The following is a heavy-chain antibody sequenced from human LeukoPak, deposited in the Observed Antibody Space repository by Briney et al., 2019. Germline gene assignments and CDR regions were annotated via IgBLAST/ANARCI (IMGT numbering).Heavy chain of an antibody. CDR3: ARGLAVAGTLFDY. CDR2: TYYRSKWYN. Sequence: SQTLSLTCAISGDSVSSTSAGWNWIRQSPSRGLEWLGRTYYRSKWYNDYAVSVKSRITINPDTSKNQFSLQLNSVTPEDTAVYYCARGLAVAGTLFDYWGQGTLVTVSS. V-gene: IGHV6-1*01. J-gene: IGHJ4*02. D-gene: IGHD6-19*01. CDR1: GDSVSSTSAG.